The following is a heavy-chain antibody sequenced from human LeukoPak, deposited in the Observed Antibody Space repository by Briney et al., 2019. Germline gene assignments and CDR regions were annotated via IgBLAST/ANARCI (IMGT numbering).Heavy chain of an antibody. Sequence: GGSLRLSCTASEFIFSNAWMSWVRQAPGKGLEWVGRIQGKNEGGTTDYAAPVKGRFTISRDNAKNSLYLQMNSLRAEDTAVYYCARGGYRDFDFHYRGQGTLVTVSS. CDR2: IQGKNEGGTT. CDR1: EFIFSNAW. V-gene: IGHV3-15*01. D-gene: IGHD5-12*01. CDR3: ARGGYRDFDFHY. J-gene: IGHJ4*02.